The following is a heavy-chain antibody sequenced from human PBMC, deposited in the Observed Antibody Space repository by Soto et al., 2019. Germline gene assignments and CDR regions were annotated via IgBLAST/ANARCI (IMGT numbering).Heavy chain of an antibody. CDR1: GYTFTSYG. V-gene: IGHV1-18*01. J-gene: IGHJ5*02. D-gene: IGHD3-3*01. Sequence: QVQLVQSGAEVKKPGASVKVSCKASGYTFTSYGISWVRQAPGQGLEWMGWISAYNGNTNYAQKLQGRVTMTTDTPTSTAYMELRSLRSDDTAVYYCARDSLGYYDFWSGYYDNWFDPLGQGTLVTVSS. CDR2: ISAYNGNT. CDR3: ARDSLGYYDFWSGYYDNWFDP.